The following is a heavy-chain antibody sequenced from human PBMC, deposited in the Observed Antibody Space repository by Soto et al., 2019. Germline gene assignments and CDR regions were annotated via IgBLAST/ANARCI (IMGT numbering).Heavy chain of an antibody. Sequence: GGSLRLSCVASGFTFSTYAMSWVRQAPGKGLEWVSALTPSGDSTYYADSVKGRFTISRDNSMNALYLQTNSLRIEDTAVYYCAHPRGYGVFDAYDIWGQGTMVTVSS. CDR3: AHPRGYGVFDAYDI. V-gene: IGHV3-23*01. J-gene: IGHJ3*02. CDR1: GFTFSTYA. D-gene: IGHD4-17*01. CDR2: LTPSGDST.